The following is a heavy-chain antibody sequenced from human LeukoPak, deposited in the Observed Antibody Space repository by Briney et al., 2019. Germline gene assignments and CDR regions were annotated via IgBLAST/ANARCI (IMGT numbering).Heavy chain of an antibody. V-gene: IGHV4-39*01. CDR2: IYYSGST. D-gene: IGHD1-26*01. CDR1: GGSIGSTTYY. J-gene: IGHJ5*02. Sequence: ETLSLTCTVSGGSIGSTTYYWAWIRQPPGKGLEWIGSIYYSGSTYYNPSLKSRVTISVDTSKNQFSLKLSAVTAADTAVYYCARHRTGSYPVGFDPWGRGTLVTVSS. CDR3: ARHRTGSYPVGFDP.